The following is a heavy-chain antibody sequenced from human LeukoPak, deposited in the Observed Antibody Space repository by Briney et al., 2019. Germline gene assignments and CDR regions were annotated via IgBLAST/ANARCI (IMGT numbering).Heavy chain of an antibody. CDR2: ISYDGSNK. CDR1: GFTFSSYG. V-gene: IGHV3-30*18. D-gene: IGHD2-15*01. J-gene: IGHJ3*02. Sequence: GRSLRLSCAASGFTFSSYGMHWVRQAPGKGLEWVAVISYDGSNKYYAGSVKGRFTISRDNSKNTLYLQMNSLRAEDTAVYYCAKEYCSGGSCYFDAFDIWGQGTMVTVSS. CDR3: AKEYCSGGSCYFDAFDI.